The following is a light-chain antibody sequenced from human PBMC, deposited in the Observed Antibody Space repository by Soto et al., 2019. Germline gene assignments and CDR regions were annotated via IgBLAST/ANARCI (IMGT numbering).Light chain of an antibody. CDR3: SSYTSSTTPYV. CDR1: SSDVGGYNS. CDR2: EVS. V-gene: IGLV2-14*01. Sequence: QSALTQPASVSGSPGQSITISCTGTSSDVGGYNSVSWYQQHPGKAPKLMIYEVSNRASGVSNRFSGSKSGNTASLTISGLQAEDEADYYCSSYTSSTTPYVFGTGTKVTVL. J-gene: IGLJ1*01.